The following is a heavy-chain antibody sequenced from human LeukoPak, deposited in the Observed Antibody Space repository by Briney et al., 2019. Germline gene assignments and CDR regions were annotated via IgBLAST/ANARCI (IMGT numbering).Heavy chain of an antibody. CDR1: GGSISSGDYY. V-gene: IGHV4-30-4*08. D-gene: IGHD1-26*01. CDR2: IYYSGST. Sequence: KPSETLSLTCTVSGGSISSGDYYWSWIRLPPGKGLEWIGYIYYSGSTYYNPSLKSRVTISVDTSKNQFSLKLSSVTAADTAVYYCARDRFIVGAEYYFDYWGQGTLVTVSS. J-gene: IGHJ4*02. CDR3: ARDRFIVGAEYYFDY.